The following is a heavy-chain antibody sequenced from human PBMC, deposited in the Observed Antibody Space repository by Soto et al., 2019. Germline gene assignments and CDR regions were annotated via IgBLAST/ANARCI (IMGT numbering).Heavy chain of an antibody. CDR2: IDPGSGNP. CDR3: TRDLDGGNPFDY. J-gene: IGHJ4*02. Sequence: QVQLVQSGAEVKKPGASVRVSCKASGYTFTNYAIPWVRQAPGQGLEWLAWIDPGSGNPTYSQKFQGRITLSRDNSASTFYMDLSILTSDDTVVYFCTRDLDGGNPFDYWGQGTLVTVSS. CDR1: GYTFTNYA. V-gene: IGHV1-3*01. D-gene: IGHD2-15*01.